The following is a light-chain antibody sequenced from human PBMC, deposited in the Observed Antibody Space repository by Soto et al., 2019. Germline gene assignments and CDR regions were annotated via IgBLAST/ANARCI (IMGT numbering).Light chain of an antibody. J-gene: IGKJ1*01. CDR1: QSISSW. V-gene: IGKV1-5*01. CDR2: DGS. Sequence: DIQMTQSPSTLSASVGDRVTITCRASQSISSWLAWYQQKPGKAPKLLIYDGSSLESGVPSRFSGSGSGKEFTLTIISLQPDNFATYYCKHFNSYPWTSGKGTRVDIK. CDR3: KHFNSYPWT.